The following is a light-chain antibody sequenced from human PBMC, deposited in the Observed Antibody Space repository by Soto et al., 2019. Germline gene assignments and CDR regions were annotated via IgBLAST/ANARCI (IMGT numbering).Light chain of an antibody. V-gene: IGKV3-15*01. CDR3: QQYNNWPPLT. Sequence: EIVMTQSPATLSVSPGERATLSCRASQSVDSNLAWYQQKPGQAPRLLIYGASTRATGIPARFSGSGSGTEFTPTISSLQSEDLADYYCQQYNNWPPLTFGGGTKVEIK. CDR1: QSVDSN. J-gene: IGKJ4*01. CDR2: GAS.